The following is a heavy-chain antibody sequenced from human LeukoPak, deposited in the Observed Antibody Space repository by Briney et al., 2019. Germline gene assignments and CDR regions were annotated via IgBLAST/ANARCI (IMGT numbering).Heavy chain of an antibody. CDR1: GITFSSYC. V-gene: IGHV3-30*02. CDR2: LRYDGSNK. J-gene: IGHJ1*01. CDR3: ANEDSSGYYYQYFQH. D-gene: IGHD3-22*01. Sequence: GGALRLSCAASGITFSSYCMHWVRPAPGQGLEWVGFLRYDGSNKYYADSVKGRFTISRDNSKNTLYLQMNSLRAEDTAVYYCANEDSSGYYYQYFQHWGQGTLVTVSS.